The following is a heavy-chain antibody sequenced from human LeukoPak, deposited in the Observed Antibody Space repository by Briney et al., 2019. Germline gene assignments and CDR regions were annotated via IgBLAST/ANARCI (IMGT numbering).Heavy chain of an antibody. CDR1: GFTFNSYS. J-gene: IGHJ6*04. CDR3: AELGITMIGGV. Sequence: GGSLRLSCAASGFTFNSYSMNWVRQAPGKGLEWVSYISSSGSTIYYADSVKGRFTISRDNAKNSLYLQMNSLRAEDTAVYYCAELGITMIGGVWGKGTTVTISS. V-gene: IGHV3-48*03. CDR2: ISSSGSTI. D-gene: IGHD3-10*02.